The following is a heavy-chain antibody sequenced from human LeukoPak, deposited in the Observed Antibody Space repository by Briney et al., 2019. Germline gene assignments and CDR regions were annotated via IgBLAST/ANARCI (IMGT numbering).Heavy chain of an antibody. V-gene: IGHV3-11*04. Sequence: PGGSLRLSCAASGFTFSDYYMNWIRQAPGKGLEWVSYISSSATTIYYADSVKGRFTISRDNAKKSLYLQMNSLRAEDTAVYYCARDHSSSWNYFDYWGQRTLVTVSS. CDR1: GFTFSDYY. CDR2: ISSSATTI. D-gene: IGHD6-13*01. J-gene: IGHJ4*02. CDR3: ARDHSSSWNYFDY.